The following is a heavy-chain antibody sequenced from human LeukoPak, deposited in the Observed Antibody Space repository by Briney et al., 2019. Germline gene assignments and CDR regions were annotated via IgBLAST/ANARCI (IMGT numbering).Heavy chain of an antibody. J-gene: IGHJ4*02. CDR3: ARAPPDYGGYTNDY. V-gene: IGHV3-7*03. D-gene: IGHD4-23*01. CDR1: AFIFSGHW. CDR2: IKEDGSER. Sequence: GGSPRLSCEGSAFIFSGHWMNWVRQTPGKGLEWVASIKEDGSERQYVDSVKGRFSISRDNTKGSLFLQLNSLRAEDTAVYYCARAPPDYGGYTNDYWGQGTLVTVSS.